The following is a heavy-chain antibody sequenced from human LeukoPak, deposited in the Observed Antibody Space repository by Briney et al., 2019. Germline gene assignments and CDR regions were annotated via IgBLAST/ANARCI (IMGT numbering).Heavy chain of an antibody. CDR1: GGSISSYY. CDR2: IYYSGST. J-gene: IGHJ4*02. V-gene: IGHV4-59*08. Sequence: SETLSLTCTVSGGSISSYYWSWIRQPPGKGPEWIGYIYYSGSTNYNPSLKSRVTISVDTSKDQFSLKLSSATAADTAVYYCARHFSAGYSSSWYYFDYWGQGTLVTVSS. D-gene: IGHD6-13*01. CDR3: ARHFSAGYSSSWYYFDY.